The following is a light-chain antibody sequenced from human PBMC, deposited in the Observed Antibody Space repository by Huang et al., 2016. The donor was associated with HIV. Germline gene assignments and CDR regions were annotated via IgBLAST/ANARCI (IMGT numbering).Light chain of an antibody. J-gene: IGKJ1*01. CDR2: AAS. Sequence: DIQMTQSPFAMSASVGDKVTITCRASQAISNYLVWFQQKPGRAPKRLIYAASSLQSGVPSRFSGSGYGTKFTLTISSLQPEDFATYYCLQHHAYPRTFGPGTKVEVK. CDR3: LQHHAYPRT. CDR1: QAISNY. V-gene: IGKV1-17*03.